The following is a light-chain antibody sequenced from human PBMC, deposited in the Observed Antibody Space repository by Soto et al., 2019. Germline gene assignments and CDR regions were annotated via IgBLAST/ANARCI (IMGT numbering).Light chain of an antibody. J-gene: IGKJ2*01. Sequence: DIQMTQSPSSLSASLGDRVTITCRASQAINKYLHWYQQRPGEAPKLLIYYASSLQTGVPPRFSGSGSGTHFTLTISSLQTEDFATYYCQQSSSTPHTFGQGTIVEI. CDR1: QAINKY. CDR2: YAS. V-gene: IGKV1-39*01. CDR3: QQSSSTPHT.